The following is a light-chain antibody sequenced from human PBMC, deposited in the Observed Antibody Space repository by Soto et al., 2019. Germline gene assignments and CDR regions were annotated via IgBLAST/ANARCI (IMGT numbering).Light chain of an antibody. CDR3: QQYNSYWT. V-gene: IGKV3-20*01. Sequence: EIVLTQSPGTLSLSPGERATLSCRASQSVSSSYLAWYQQKPGQAPRLLIYDASNRATGIPARFSGSGSGTEFTLTISSLKPDDFATDYCQQYNSYWTCGQGTKGDIK. CDR1: QSVSSSY. J-gene: IGKJ1*01. CDR2: DAS.